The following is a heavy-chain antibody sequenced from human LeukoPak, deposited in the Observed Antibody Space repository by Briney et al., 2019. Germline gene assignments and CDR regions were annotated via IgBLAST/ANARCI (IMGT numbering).Heavy chain of an antibody. CDR1: GFTFSSYG. CDR2: IRFDGSNK. V-gene: IGHV3-30*02. D-gene: IGHD6-13*01. CDR3: ARDRIAAYNWFDP. Sequence: GGSLRLSCAGSGFTFSSYGMHWVRQAPGKGLEWVAFIRFDGSNKYYADSVKGRFTISRDNAKNSLYLQMNSLRAEDTAVYYCARDRIAAYNWFDPWGQGTLVTVSS. J-gene: IGHJ5*02.